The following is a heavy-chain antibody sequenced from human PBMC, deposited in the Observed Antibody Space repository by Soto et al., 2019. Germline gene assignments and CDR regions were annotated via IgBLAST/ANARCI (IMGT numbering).Heavy chain of an antibody. CDR1: GYTLTSYD. V-gene: IGHV1-18*04. D-gene: IGHD1-26*01. Sequence: ASVKVSCKASGYTLTSYDITWLRQAPGQGLEWMGWISVYSGNTKYAQKLQGRVTMTTDTSTSTAYMELRSLRSDDTAVYYCAREKWDYGMDVWGLGTTVTVSS. CDR2: ISVYSGNT. CDR3: AREKWDYGMDV. J-gene: IGHJ6*02.